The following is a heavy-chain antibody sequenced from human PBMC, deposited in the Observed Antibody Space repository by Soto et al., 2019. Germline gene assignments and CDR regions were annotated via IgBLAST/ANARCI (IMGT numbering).Heavy chain of an antibody. D-gene: IGHD6-6*01. Sequence: GGSLRLSCAASGFTFDDYTMHWVRQAPGKGLEWVSLISWDGGSTYYADSVKGRFTISRDNSKNSLYLQMNSLRTEDTALYYCAKDKGAARLRWYFDLWGRGTLVTVSS. CDR1: GFTFDDYT. V-gene: IGHV3-43*01. J-gene: IGHJ2*01. CDR3: AKDKGAARLRWYFDL. CDR2: ISWDGGST.